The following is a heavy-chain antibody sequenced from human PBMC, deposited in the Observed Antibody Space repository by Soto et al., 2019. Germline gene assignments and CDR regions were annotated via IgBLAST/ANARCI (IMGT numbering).Heavy chain of an antibody. CDR1: GFTFNIYA. CDR2: ISFDGTKK. CDR3: AREDDYGYRYINYGLDV. V-gene: IGHV3-30-3*01. D-gene: IGHD4-17*01. J-gene: IGHJ6*02. Sequence: QAQLVESGGGVVQPGGSLRLSCAASGFTFNIYALHWVRQAPGKGLEWVAVISFDGTKKYYSDSVKGRFTISRDNLKNTLYLQMNNLRVEDAALYFCAREDDYGYRYINYGLDVWGQGTTVTVSS.